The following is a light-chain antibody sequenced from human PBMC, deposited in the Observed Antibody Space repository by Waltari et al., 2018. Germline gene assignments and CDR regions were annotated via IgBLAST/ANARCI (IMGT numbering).Light chain of an antibody. V-gene: IGKV3-15*01. CDR3: QQYNNWPL. CDR1: QSVSSN. CDR2: GAS. Sequence: EIVMTQSPATLSVSPGERATLSCRASQSVSSNLAWYQQKPGQAPMLLIYGASTRATGIPARFSGSGSGTEFTLTISSMQSEDFAVYYCQQYNNWPLFGPGTKVDIK. J-gene: IGKJ3*01.